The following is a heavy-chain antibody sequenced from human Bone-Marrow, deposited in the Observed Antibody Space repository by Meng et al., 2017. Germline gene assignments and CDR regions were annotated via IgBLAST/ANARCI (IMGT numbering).Heavy chain of an antibody. D-gene: IGHD6-13*01. J-gene: IGHJ4*02. Sequence: QGQLVQAGAEVKKPGSSVKVSCKASGGTFSSYAISWVRQAPGQGLEWMGGINPKSGDTHYAQRFQGRVTMTGDTSISTAYMELSGLRSDDTAMYYCARDEDISAAGKLFGDYWGQGTLVTVSS. CDR1: GGTFSSYA. CDR3: ARDEDISAAGKLFGDY. V-gene: IGHV1-2*02. CDR2: INPKSGDT.